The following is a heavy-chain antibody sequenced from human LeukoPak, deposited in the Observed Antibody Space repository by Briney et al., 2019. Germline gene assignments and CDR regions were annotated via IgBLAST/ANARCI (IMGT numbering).Heavy chain of an antibody. CDR1: GYTFTGYY. Sequence: ASVKVSCTASGYTFTGYYMHWVRQAPGQGLEWMGWINPNSGGTNYAQKFQGRVTMTRDTSISTAYMELSRLRSDDTAVYYCVRGHTRGYYGMDVWGQGTLVTVSS. J-gene: IGHJ6*02. D-gene: IGHD2-2*02. V-gene: IGHV1-2*02. CDR3: VRGHTRGYYGMDV. CDR2: INPNSGGT.